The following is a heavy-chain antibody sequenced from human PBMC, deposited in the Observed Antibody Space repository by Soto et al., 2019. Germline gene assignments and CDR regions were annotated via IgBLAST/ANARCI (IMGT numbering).Heavy chain of an antibody. J-gene: IGHJ6*02. V-gene: IGHV3-30-3*01. CDR3: AREPYSGYDPKYYYYGMDV. Sequence: GGSLRLSCASSGFTFSSYAMHWVRQAPGKGLEWVAVISYDGSNKYYADSVKGRFTISRDNSKNTLYLQMNSLRAEDTAVYYCAREPYSGYDPKYYYYGMDVWGQGTTVTVSS. CDR2: ISYDGSNK. D-gene: IGHD5-12*01. CDR1: GFTFSSYA.